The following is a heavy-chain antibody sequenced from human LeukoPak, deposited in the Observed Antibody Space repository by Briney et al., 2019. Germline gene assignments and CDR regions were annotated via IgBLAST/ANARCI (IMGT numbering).Heavy chain of an antibody. Sequence: SETLSLTCTVSGGSLSSYYWSWIRQPPGKGLERIGYIYSSGSNNYNPSLMSRVTISVDTTKNQFSLKLRSVTAADTAVYYCARLRDYYYGMDVWGQRTTVTGSS. V-gene: IGHV4-59*01. CDR1: GGSLSSYY. CDR3: ARLRDYYYGMDV. CDR2: IYSSGSN. J-gene: IGHJ6*02.